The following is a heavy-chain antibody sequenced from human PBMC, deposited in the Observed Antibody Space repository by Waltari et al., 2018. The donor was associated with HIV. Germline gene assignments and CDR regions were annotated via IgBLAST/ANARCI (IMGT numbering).Heavy chain of an antibody. V-gene: IGHV3-15*01. CDR3: ATGDCGGGSCHFFDW. D-gene: IGHD2-15*01. CDR2: IKRRIDGEAT. J-gene: IGHJ4*02. Sequence: EGQLVESGGGLVKPGGYLRRSGVASGFGVGEVWRTWVRRAPGKGLECLRRIKRRIDGEATDYITSVKGRFTISRDDSINTLYLQMNRLDTEDTAVYYCATGDCGGGSCHFFDWWGQGTLVTVSS. CDR1: GFGVGEVW.